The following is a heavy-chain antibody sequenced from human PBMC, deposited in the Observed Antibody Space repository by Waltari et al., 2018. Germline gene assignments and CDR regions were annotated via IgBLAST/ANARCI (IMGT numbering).Heavy chain of an antibody. D-gene: IGHD2-8*01. J-gene: IGHJ4*02. CDR1: GGSISSSSYY. Sequence: QLHLQESGPGLVKPSETLSLTCIVSGGSISSSSYYWGWIRQPPGKGLEWIVSIYYSGSTYDNASLRSLVSTSLDTSKNQFSLRLNSVTVADTAVYYCARYPRGMRNTPIAYWGQGTLVTVSS. CDR3: ARYPRGMRNTPIAY. V-gene: IGHV4-39*01. CDR2: IYYSGST.